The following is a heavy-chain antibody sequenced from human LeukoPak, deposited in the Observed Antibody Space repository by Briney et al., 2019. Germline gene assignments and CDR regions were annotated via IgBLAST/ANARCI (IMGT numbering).Heavy chain of an antibody. CDR2: ISSSGSTI. J-gene: IGHJ4*02. D-gene: IGHD3-22*01. CDR3: AKETYYYDSSGYYWGYFDY. Sequence: GGSLRLSCAASGFTFSSYEMNWVRQAPGKGLEWVSYISSSGSTIYYADSVKGRFTISRENSKNTLYLQMNSLRAEDTAVYYCAKETYYYDSSGYYWGYFDYWGQGTLVTVSS. V-gene: IGHV3-48*03. CDR1: GFTFSSYE.